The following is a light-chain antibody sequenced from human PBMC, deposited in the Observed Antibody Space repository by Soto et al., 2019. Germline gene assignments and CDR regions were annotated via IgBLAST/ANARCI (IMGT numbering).Light chain of an antibody. CDR1: SSDIGGYNY. CDR3: CSYAGTTHV. J-gene: IGLJ1*01. Sequence: QSALTQPPSVSGSPGQSVTISCTGTSSDIGGYNYVSWYQQLPGKAPKLMIYDVSKRPSGVPDRFSGPNSGNTASLTISGLQAEDEADYYCCSYAGTTHVFGTGTKLTVL. CDR2: DVS. V-gene: IGLV2-11*01.